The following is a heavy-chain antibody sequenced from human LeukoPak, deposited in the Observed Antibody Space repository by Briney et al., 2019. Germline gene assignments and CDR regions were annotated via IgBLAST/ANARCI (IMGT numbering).Heavy chain of an antibody. CDR3: ARHIMRPAAGPPIFDY. CDR1: GGSISSSSYY. CDR2: IYYSGST. V-gene: IGHV4-39*01. D-gene: IGHD6-13*01. J-gene: IGHJ4*02. Sequence: PSETLSLTCTVSGGSISSSSYYWGWIRQPPGKGLEWIGSIYYSGSTYYNPSLKSRVTISVDTSKNQFSLKLSSVTAADTAVYYCARHIMRPAAGPPIFDYWGQGTLVTVSS.